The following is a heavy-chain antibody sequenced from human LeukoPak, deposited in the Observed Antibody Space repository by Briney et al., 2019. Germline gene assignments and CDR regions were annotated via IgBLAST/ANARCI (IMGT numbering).Heavy chain of an antibody. CDR3: ARHSGAQWLVAT. CDR2: IYYSGST. CDR1: GGSISSYS. Sequence: PSETLSLTCTVSGGSISSYSWSWIRQPPGKGLEWIGYIYYSGSTNYNPSLKSRVTISVDTSKNQFSLKLSSVTAADTSVYYCARHSGAQWLVATWGQGTLVTVSS. V-gene: IGHV4-59*08. J-gene: IGHJ5*02. D-gene: IGHD6-19*01.